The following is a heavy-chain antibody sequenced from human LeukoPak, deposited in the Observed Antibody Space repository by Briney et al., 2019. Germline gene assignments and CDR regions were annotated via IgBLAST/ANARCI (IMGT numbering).Heavy chain of an antibody. CDR1: GGSISGYY. CDR2: ISYSGST. J-gene: IGHJ5*02. CDR3: ARGRPSDP. V-gene: IGHV4-59*12. Sequence: SETLSLTCTVSGGSISGYYWSWIRQPPGKGLEWVGYISYSGSTNYNPSLKSRVTISVDTSKNQFSLKLSSVTAADTAVYYCARGRPSDPWGQGTLVTVSS.